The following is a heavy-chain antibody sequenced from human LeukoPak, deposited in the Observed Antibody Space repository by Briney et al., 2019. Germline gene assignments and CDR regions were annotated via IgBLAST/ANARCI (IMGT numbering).Heavy chain of an antibody. CDR1: GASINGDTYY. D-gene: IGHD6-13*01. J-gene: IGHJ5*02. V-gene: IGHV4-39*07. CDR2: HSHSGSA. CDR3: ARDTYSSSWYGSGWRGGIDP. Sequence: SETLSLTCTVSGASINGDTYYWGWIRQPPGKGLEWIGTHSHSGSAYYNPSLRSRITMSLDTSKNQFSLKLSSVTAADTAVYYCARDTYSSSWYGSGWRGGIDPWGQGTLVTVSS.